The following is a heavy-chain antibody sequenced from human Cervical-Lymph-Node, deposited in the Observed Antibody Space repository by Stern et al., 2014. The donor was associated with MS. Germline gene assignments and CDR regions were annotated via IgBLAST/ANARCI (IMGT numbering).Heavy chain of an antibody. CDR2: IYTSGTT. Sequence: QLQLQESGPGLVKPSQTLSLTCSVSGDSISTGSYFWTWIRQPAGKGLEWMGRIYTSGTTHYNPSLKSRVTISLDTSKNHFSLQLPSGTAADTAVYFCARFGYYYYYDMDVWGQGTTVTVSS. CDR3: ARFGYYYYYDMDV. J-gene: IGHJ6*02. CDR1: GDSISTGSYF. V-gene: IGHV4-61*02. D-gene: IGHD3-10*01.